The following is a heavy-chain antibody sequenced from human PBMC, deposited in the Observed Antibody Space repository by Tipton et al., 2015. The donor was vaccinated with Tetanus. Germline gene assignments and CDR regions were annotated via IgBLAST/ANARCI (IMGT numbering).Heavy chain of an antibody. CDR2: IYYTGST. CDR3: SRSAVNWFDP. Sequence: LRLSCTVSGGSISSGTFYWDWLRQPPGKPLEWIGNIYYTGSTLQNPSLKSRVTMSLDRSKNQFYLEGRSVTAADTAVYYCSRSAVNWFDPWGQGTLVTVSS. J-gene: IGHJ5*02. CDR1: GGSISSGTFY. V-gene: IGHV4-39*01.